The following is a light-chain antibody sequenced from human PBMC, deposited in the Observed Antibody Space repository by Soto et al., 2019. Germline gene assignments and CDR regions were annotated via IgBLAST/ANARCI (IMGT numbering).Light chain of an antibody. CDR3: QQRSNWPPV. V-gene: IGKV3D-20*02. Sequence: EIVLTQSPGTLSLSPGQRATLSCRASESISRDYLAWYQQRLGQAPRLLIYGASSGATGIPDRFSGSGSGTDFTLTISRLEPEDFAIYYCQQRSNWPPVFGGGTKVDIK. J-gene: IGKJ4*01. CDR2: GAS. CDR1: ESISRDY.